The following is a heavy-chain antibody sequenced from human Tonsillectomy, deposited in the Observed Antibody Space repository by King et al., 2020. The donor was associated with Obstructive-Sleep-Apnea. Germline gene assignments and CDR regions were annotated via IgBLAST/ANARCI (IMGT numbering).Heavy chain of an antibody. D-gene: IGHD2-2*01. CDR3: ARSMEYQLKGWEWFDP. Sequence: VQLQESGPGLVKPSETLSLTCTVSGGSISSYYWSWIRQPPGKGLEWIGYIYYSGSTNYNPSPKSRVTISVDTSKNQFSLKLSSVTAADTAVYYCARSMEYQLKGWEWFDPWGQGTLVTVSS. J-gene: IGHJ5*02. CDR2: IYYSGST. CDR1: GGSISSYY. V-gene: IGHV4-59*01.